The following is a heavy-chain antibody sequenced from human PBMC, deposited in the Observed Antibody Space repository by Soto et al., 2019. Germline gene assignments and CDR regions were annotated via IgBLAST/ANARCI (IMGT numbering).Heavy chain of an antibody. CDR3: ARDSAPDPPMIVVPPVYFDY. CDR2: ISSSSSYI. Sequence: PGGSLRLSCAASGFTFSSYSMNWVRQAPGKGLEWVSSISSSSSYIYYADSVKGRFTISRDNAKNSLYLQMNSLRAEDTAVYYCARDSAPDPPMIVVPPVYFDYWGQGTLVTVSS. V-gene: IGHV3-21*01. J-gene: IGHJ4*02. D-gene: IGHD3-22*01. CDR1: GFTFSSYS.